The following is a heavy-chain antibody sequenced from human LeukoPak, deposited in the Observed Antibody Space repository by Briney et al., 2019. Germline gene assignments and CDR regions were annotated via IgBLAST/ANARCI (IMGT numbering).Heavy chain of an antibody. D-gene: IGHD1-26*01. Sequence: GGSLRLSCAASGFIFDDYAMHWVRQAPGKGLEWVSGIGWNSASIDYADSVKGRFTISRDNAKNSLYLQMNSLRDEDTALYYCAKDLRYSGSYLFDCWGQGTLVTVSS. CDR1: GFIFDDYA. CDR3: AKDLRYSGSYLFDC. CDR2: IGWNSASI. J-gene: IGHJ4*02. V-gene: IGHV3-9*01.